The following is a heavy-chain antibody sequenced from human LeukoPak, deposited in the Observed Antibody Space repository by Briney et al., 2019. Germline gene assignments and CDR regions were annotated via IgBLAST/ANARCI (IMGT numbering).Heavy chain of an antibody. CDR1: GGSISSYY. Sequence: PSETLSLTCTVSGGSISSYYWSWIRQPPGKGLEWIGYIYYSERPNYNPSLKSRVTISVDTSKNQFSLKLASLTAADTAVYYCARRGGSPLGAFDIWAQGTTVTVSS. J-gene: IGHJ3*02. CDR2: IYYSERP. D-gene: IGHD1-26*01. V-gene: IGHV4-59*01. CDR3: ARRGGSPLGAFDI.